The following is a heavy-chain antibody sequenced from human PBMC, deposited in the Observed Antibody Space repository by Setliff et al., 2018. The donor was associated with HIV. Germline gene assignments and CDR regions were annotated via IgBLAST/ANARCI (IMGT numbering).Heavy chain of an antibody. CDR1: GGSISSSGNY. CDR2: IYYTGST. Sequence: TSETLSLTCTVSGGSISSSGNYWTWIRQRPGKGLEWIGYIYYTGSTYYHPSLKSRVLISVDTSNNLFSLSLRSVTAADTAVYYCARDLSPYGSGDPYYYYGMDVWGQGTTVTVSS. CDR3: ARDLSPYGSGDPYYYYGMDV. V-gene: IGHV4-31*03. D-gene: IGHD3-10*01. J-gene: IGHJ6*02.